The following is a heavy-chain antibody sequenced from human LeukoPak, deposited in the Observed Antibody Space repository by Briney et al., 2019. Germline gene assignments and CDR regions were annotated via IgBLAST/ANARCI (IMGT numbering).Heavy chain of an antibody. J-gene: IGHJ6*04. CDR1: GFTFSSYS. D-gene: IGHD3-10*01. CDR2: ISSSSSYI. V-gene: IGHV3-21*01. CDR3: ARESLRRPGSGRLYYYGMDV. Sequence: GGSLRLSCAASGFTFSSYSMNWVRQAPGKGLEWVSSISSSSSYIYYADSVKGRFTISRDNAKNSLYLQMNSLRAEDTAVYYCARESLRRPGSGRLYYYGMDVWGKGTTVTVSS.